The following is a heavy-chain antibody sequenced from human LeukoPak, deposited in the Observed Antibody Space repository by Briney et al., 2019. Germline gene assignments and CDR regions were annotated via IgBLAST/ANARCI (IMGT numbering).Heavy chain of an antibody. V-gene: IGHV1-18*01. D-gene: IGHD6-19*01. Sequence: ASVKVSCKASGYTFTSYAISWVRQAPGQGLEWMGWISADNGNTDYAQKFQGRVTMTRDTSISTAYMELSRLRSDDTAVYYCARPWYSSGPLDAFDIWGQGTMVTVSS. CDR1: GYTFTSYA. J-gene: IGHJ3*02. CDR2: ISADNGNT. CDR3: ARPWYSSGPLDAFDI.